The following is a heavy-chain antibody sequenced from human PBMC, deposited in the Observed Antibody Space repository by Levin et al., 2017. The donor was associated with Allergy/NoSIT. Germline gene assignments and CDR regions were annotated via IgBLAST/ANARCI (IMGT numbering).Heavy chain of an antibody. V-gene: IGHV3-23*01. CDR2: ISFGGGTT. CDR3: ARAGSASWYDY. D-gene: IGHD6-13*01. Sequence: PGGSLRLSCVASGFTLNSCTMGWVRQAPGMGLEWVSDISFGGGTTYYAVSVKGRSTISRDTSKNTLYLQMNSLRVEDTAVYYCARAGSASWYDYWGQGTLVTVSS. J-gene: IGHJ4*02. CDR1: GFTLNSCT.